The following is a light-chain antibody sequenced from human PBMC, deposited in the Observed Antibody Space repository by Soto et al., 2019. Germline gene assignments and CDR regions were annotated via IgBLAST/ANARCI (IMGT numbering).Light chain of an antibody. CDR2: DAS. J-gene: IGKJ2*01. CDR3: LQYNTYPYI. CDR1: QGISHY. Sequence: DLQMTQSPSAMSASLGDRVTFTCRASQGISHYLAWFQQKPGEAPKRLIFDASTLQSGVPSRFSCSGSGTEFTLTITNLQPEDLATYYCLQYNTYPYIFGQGTKLEIK. V-gene: IGKV1-17*03.